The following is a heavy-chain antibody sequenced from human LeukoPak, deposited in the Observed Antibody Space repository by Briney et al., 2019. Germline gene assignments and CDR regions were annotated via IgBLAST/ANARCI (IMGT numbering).Heavy chain of an antibody. V-gene: IGHV4-61*01. Sequence: HSETLSLTCPVSGGSVSSGSYYWSWIRQPPGQGLEWIGYIYYSGSTNYNPSLKSRVTISVDTSKNQFSLKLSSVTAADTAVYYCARGGYDYGDYANYWGQGTLVTVSS. J-gene: IGHJ4*02. CDR2: IYYSGST. D-gene: IGHD4-17*01. CDR3: ARGGYDYGDYANY. CDR1: GGSVSSGSYY.